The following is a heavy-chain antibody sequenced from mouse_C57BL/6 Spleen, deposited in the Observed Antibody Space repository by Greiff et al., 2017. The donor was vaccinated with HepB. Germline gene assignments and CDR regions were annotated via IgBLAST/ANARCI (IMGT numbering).Heavy chain of an antibody. Sequence: VQLQQSGTVLARPGASVKMSCKTSGYTFTSYWMHWVKQRPGQGLEWIGAIYPGNSDTSYNQKFKGKAKLTAVTSASTAYMELSSLTNEDSAVYYCTSPLITTVVAFDYWGQGTTLTVSS. CDR2: IYPGNSDT. J-gene: IGHJ2*01. CDR1: GYTFTSYW. V-gene: IGHV1-5*01. D-gene: IGHD1-1*01. CDR3: TSPLITTVVAFDY.